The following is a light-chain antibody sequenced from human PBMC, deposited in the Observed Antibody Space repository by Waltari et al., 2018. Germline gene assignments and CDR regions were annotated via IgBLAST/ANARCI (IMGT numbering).Light chain of an antibody. Sequence: IQMTPSPSSLSASVGDRVTITCRASRSVADFLIWYQQNPGKALKLLIYSTYTLQRGVPTRVSGSGYGTEFTLTIDSLQPEDFATYYCQQYYTTLGTFGGGTNVEI. V-gene: IGKV1-39*01. J-gene: IGKJ4*01. CDR1: RSVADF. CDR3: QQYYTTLGT. CDR2: STY.